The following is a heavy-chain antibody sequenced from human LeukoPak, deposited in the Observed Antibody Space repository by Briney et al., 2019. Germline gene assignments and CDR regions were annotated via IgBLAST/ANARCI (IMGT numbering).Heavy chain of an antibody. CDR3: ARGGLYCSSTSCQGYYYYYYMDV. V-gene: IGHV1-69*05. Sequence: ASVKVSCKASGGTFSSYAISWVRQAPGQGLEWMGGIIPIFGTANYAQKFQSRVTITTDESTSTAYMELSSLRSEDTAVYYCARGGLYCSSTSCQGYYYYYYMDVWGKGTTVTVSS. D-gene: IGHD2-2*01. CDR2: IIPIFGTA. J-gene: IGHJ6*03. CDR1: GGTFSSYA.